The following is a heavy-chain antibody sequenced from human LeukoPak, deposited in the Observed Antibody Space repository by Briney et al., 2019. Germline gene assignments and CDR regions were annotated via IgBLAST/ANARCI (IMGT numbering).Heavy chain of an antibody. CDR3: ARDNGMVRGVLY. Sequence: SETLSLTCTVSGGSISSSSYYWGWIRQSPGKGLEWIGSIYYSGSTYYNPSLKSRVTISVDTSKNQFSLKLSSVTAADTAVYYCARDNGMVRGVLYWGQGTLVTVSS. CDR1: GGSISSSSYY. D-gene: IGHD3-10*01. J-gene: IGHJ4*02. CDR2: IYYSGST. V-gene: IGHV4-39*07.